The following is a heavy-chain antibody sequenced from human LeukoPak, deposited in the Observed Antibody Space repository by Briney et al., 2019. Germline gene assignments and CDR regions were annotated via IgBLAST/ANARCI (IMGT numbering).Heavy chain of an antibody. CDR1: GYTFTGYY. CDR2: INTKSGGT. V-gene: IGHV1-2*06. D-gene: IGHD2-15*01. J-gene: IGHJ4*02. CDR3: VLWYCSGGSCTIDY. Sequence: ASVKVSCKASGYTFTGYYMHWVRQAPGQGLEWMGRINTKSGGTNYAQKFQGRVTMTRETSISTDYMELSRLRSDDTAVYYCVLWYCSGGSCTIDYWGQGTLVTVSS.